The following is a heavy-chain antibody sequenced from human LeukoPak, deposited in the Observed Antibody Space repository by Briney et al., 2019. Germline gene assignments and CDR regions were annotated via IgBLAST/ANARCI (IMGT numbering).Heavy chain of an antibody. V-gene: IGHV4-34*01. CDR3: ARGEVRTAKTYTWSSRPYYSYSYMDV. Sequence: SETLSLTCSVNGGSFSGYSYSWIRQPPGKGLEWIGEINHTGSTRYNPSLKSPVTISVDTSKKHFSLEMSSVTAADTAVYYCARGEVRTAKTYTWSSRPYYSYSYMDVWGKGTTVTVSS. D-gene: IGHD3-3*01. J-gene: IGHJ6*03. CDR2: INHTGST. CDR1: GGSFSGYS.